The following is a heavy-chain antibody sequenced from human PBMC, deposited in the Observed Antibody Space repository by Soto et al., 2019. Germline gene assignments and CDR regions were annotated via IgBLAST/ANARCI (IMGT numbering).Heavy chain of an antibody. CDR3: ARDSRGGAARRPTFYY. J-gene: IGHJ4*02. CDR2: IGRSGETI. V-gene: IGHV3-48*03. D-gene: IGHD6-6*01. Sequence: GSLRLSCVGSGFTFSSFEMNWVRQTPGKGLEWLSYIGRSGETIYYADSVKGRFTISRDNAKSSLFLQMTGLRDEDTGIYYRARDSRGGAARRPTFYYWGRGTLVTVSS. CDR1: GFTFSSFE.